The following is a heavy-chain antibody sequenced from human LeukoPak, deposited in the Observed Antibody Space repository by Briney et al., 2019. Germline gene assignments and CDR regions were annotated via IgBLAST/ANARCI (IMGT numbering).Heavy chain of an antibody. Sequence: SETLSLTCTVSGGSISGYYWSWIRQPAGKGLEWIGRIYSSGSTNYNPSLKSRVTISVDTSKNQFSLKLSSVTAADTAVYYCRGSPGLVDTAMPTEGDFDYWGQGTLVTVSS. CDR1: GGSISGYY. CDR3: RGSPGLVDTAMPTEGDFDY. D-gene: IGHD5-18*01. V-gene: IGHV4-4*07. CDR2: IYSSGST. J-gene: IGHJ4*02.